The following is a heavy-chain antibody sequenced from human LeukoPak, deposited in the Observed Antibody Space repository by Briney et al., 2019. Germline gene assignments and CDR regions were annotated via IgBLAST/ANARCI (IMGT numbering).Heavy chain of an antibody. CDR1: GDSITSSNYY. V-gene: IGHV4-39*01. Sequence: SESLSLTCTVSGDSITSSNYYWGWIRQPPGKGLEWIGSTYSRGSPYYSPSLKSRVTISVDTSKNQFSLKLTSMTAADTAVYYCARHPRGHWLPTPVDYWGQGTLVTVSS. CDR2: TYSRGSP. J-gene: IGHJ4*02. CDR3: ARHPRGHWLPTPVDY. D-gene: IGHD6-19*01.